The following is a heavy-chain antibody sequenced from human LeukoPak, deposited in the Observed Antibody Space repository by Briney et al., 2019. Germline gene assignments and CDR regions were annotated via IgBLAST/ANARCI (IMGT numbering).Heavy chain of an antibody. CDR2: INPNSGGT. Sequence: ASVKVSCKASGYTFTGYYMHWVRQAPGQGLEWMGWINPNSGGTNYAQKFQGRVTMTRDTSISTAYMELSRLRSDDTAVYYCARDFGTVTTWFDPWGQGTLVTVSS. CDR1: GYTFTGYY. CDR3: ARDFGTVTTWFDP. D-gene: IGHD4-11*01. J-gene: IGHJ5*02. V-gene: IGHV1-2*02.